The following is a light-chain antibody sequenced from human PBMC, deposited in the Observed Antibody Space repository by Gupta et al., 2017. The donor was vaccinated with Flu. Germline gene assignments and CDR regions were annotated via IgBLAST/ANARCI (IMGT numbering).Light chain of an antibody. CDR2: AAT. Sequence: PTFVSASGGSRVTICRGGSQGISNRLGCYQQNGEEAPNLLNYAATRVKGRLPSRISGGASRADFTLTSSILPPEDLANYCCQGGNGFPITFGGGTKVEIK. J-gene: IGKJ4*01. CDR1: QGISNR. V-gene: IGKV1-12*01. CDR3: QGGNGFPIT.